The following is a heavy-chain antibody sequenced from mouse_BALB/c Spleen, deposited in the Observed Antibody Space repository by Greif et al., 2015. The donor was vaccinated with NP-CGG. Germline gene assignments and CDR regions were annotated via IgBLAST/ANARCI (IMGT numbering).Heavy chain of an antibody. J-gene: IGHJ4*01. Sequence: VQLQQSGAELVKPGASVKLSCKASGYTFTSYWMHWVKQRPGQGLEWIGEINPSNGRTNYNEKFKSKATLTVDKSSSTAYMQLSSLTSEDSAVYYCARKGTGADYAMDYWGQGTSVTVSS. CDR2: INPSNGRT. CDR1: GYTFTSYW. CDR3: ARKGTGADYAMDY. D-gene: IGHD4-1*01. V-gene: IGHV1S81*02.